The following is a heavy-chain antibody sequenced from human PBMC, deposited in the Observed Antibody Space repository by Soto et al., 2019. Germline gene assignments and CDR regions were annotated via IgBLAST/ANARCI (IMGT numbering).Heavy chain of an antibody. CDR1: GFTFTNSA. D-gene: IGHD3-22*01. CDR3: AVGDSQHYYASSGYHMPGGY. V-gene: IGHV1-58*01. J-gene: IGHJ4*02. Sequence: SVNVSCKASGFTFTNSAVQWVRQAREQRLEWIGWIVVGSGNTNYAQKFQERVIITRDMSTSTAYMELSSLRSEDTAVYYCAVGDSQHYYASSGYHMPGGYWGQGTQVTVSS. CDR2: IVVGSGNT.